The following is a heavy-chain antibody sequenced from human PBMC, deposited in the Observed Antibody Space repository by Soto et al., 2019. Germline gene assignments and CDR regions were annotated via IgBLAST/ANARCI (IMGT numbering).Heavy chain of an antibody. CDR2: IIPIFGTA. V-gene: IGHV1-69*06. Sequence: SVKVSCKASGGPFSSYAISWVRQAPGQGLEWMGGIIPIFGTANYAQKFKGRVTITADKSTSTAYMELSSLRSEDTAVYYCARDKLMVRGGYYYYGMDVWGQGTTVTVSS. CDR3: ARDKLMVRGGYYYYGMDV. CDR1: GGPFSSYA. J-gene: IGHJ6*02. D-gene: IGHD3-10*01.